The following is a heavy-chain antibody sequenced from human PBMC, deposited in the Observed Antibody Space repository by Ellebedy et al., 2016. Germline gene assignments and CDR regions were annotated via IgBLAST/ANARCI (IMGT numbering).Heavy chain of an antibody. J-gene: IGHJ6*02. Sequence: GESLKISCAASGFTFSNSWMHWVRQAPGKGLMWVARITGDGSSTRYAESVQGRFTISRDNAKNTVYLQMNSLRAEDTAIYYCAPKGVVWGQGTTVTVSS. CDR2: ITGDGSST. V-gene: IGHV3-74*01. CDR1: GFTFSNSW. CDR3: APKGVV. D-gene: IGHD3-10*01.